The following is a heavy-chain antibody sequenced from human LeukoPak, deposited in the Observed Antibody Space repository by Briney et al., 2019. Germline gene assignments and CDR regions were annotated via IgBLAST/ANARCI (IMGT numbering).Heavy chain of an antibody. V-gene: IGHV1-58*01. D-gene: IGHD3-22*01. CDR1: GFIFSRSA. CDR3: AAGNYYDSSGYYPYAFDI. J-gene: IGHJ3*02. CDR2: IVVGSGNT. Sequence: SVKVSCKASGFIFSRSAVQWVRQARGQRLEWIGLIVVGSGNTNYAQKFQERVTMTRDMSTGTAYMELSSLRSEDTAVYYCAAGNYYDSSGYYPYAFDIWGQGTMVTVSS.